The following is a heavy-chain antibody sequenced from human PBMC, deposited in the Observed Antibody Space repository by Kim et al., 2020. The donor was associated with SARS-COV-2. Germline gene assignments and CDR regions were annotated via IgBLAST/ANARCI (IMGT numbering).Heavy chain of an antibody. J-gene: IGHJ4*02. CDR3: AREGGCVDTAIDD. CDR1: GGSISSSSYY. V-gene: IGHV4-39*02. CDR2: IYDSAST. D-gene: IGHD5-18*01. Sequence: SETLSLTCTVSGGSISSSSYYWGWIRQPPGKGLEWIGSIYDSASTYYNPTLKVRVTVSVDTTKNQFSLKLSSVTAADTAVYYCAREGGCVDTAIDDWGQGTLVTVSS.